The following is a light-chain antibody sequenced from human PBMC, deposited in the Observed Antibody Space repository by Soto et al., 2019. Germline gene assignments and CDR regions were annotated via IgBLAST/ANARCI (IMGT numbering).Light chain of an antibody. CDR3: QQYGSSPYT. Sequence: EVVLTQSPGTLSLSPGERATLSCRASQSVTSSYLAWYQHKSGQAPRLLIFAASNRATGIPDRFSGSGSRTDFTLTISRLEPEDFALYYCQQYGSSPYTFGQGTKLEIK. CDR2: AAS. CDR1: QSVTSSY. J-gene: IGKJ2*01. V-gene: IGKV3-20*01.